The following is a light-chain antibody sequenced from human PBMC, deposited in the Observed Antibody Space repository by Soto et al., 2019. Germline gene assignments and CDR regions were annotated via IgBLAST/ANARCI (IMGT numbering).Light chain of an antibody. V-gene: IGKV3-15*01. Sequence: EIVMTQSPGTLSGSPGGGATLSCRASQSVTSNLAWYQQKGGQAPRLLIYGTSTRATGVPARFSGSGSGTEFTLTISSLQSEDFAVYYCPQYNNWPYTFGQGTKLEIK. CDR3: PQYNNWPYT. CDR1: QSVTSN. CDR2: GTS. J-gene: IGKJ2*01.